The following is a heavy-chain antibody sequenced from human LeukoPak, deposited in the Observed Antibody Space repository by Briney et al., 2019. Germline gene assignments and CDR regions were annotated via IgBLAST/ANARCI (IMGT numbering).Heavy chain of an antibody. CDR1: GFTFRSHG. CDR3: ARDRVLHYFDY. Sequence: PGGSLRLSCAASGFTFRSHGMHWVRQAPGKGLEWVAVIWYDGGDKYYADSVKGRFTISRDNSKNTLYLQMTSLRADDTAVYYCARDRVLHYFDYWGQGALVTVSS. V-gene: IGHV3-33*01. CDR2: IWYDGGDK. J-gene: IGHJ4*02.